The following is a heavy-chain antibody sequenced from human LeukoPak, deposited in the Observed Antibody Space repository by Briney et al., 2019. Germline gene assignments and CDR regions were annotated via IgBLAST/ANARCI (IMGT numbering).Heavy chain of an antibody. CDR1: GYSISSGYY. J-gene: IGHJ4*02. D-gene: IGHD3-9*01. CDR3: ARHGTRFWSDY. V-gene: IGHV4-38-2*01. CDR2: IYHSGST. Sequence: SETLSLTCAVSGYSISSGYYWGWIRQPPGKGREWIGSIYHSGSTYYNPSLKSRVTISVDTSKNQFSLKLSSVTAADTAVYYCARHGTRFWSDYWGQGTLVTVSS.